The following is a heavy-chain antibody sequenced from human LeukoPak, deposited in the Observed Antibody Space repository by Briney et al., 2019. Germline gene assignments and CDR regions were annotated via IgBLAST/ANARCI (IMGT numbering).Heavy chain of an antibody. CDR2: IYSSGRT. Sequence: PSETLSLTCTVSGGSISGDYRSWIRQPAGKGLEWIGRIYSSGRTDYNPSLKSRVTISVDTSKNQFSLKLSSVTAADTAVYYCARHIFFDIWGQGTMVTVSS. CDR3: ARHIFFDI. J-gene: IGHJ3*02. CDR1: GGSISGDY. D-gene: IGHD2-21*01. V-gene: IGHV4-4*07.